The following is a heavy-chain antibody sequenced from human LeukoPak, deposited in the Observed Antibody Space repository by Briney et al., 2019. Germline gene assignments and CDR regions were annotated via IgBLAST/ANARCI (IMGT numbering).Heavy chain of an antibody. Sequence: GGSLRLSCAASGFTFSSYAMHWVRQAPGKGLEWVAVISYDGSNKYNADSVKGRFTISRDNSKNTLYLQMNSLRAEDTAVYYCARDLDSSGSFDYWGQGTLVTVSS. D-gene: IGHD6-19*01. V-gene: IGHV3-30*04. CDR3: ARDLDSSGSFDY. CDR2: ISYDGSNK. J-gene: IGHJ4*02. CDR1: GFTFSSYA.